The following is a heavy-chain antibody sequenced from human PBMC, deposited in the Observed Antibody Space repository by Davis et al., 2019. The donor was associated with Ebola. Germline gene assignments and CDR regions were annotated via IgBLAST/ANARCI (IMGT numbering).Heavy chain of an antibody. J-gene: IGHJ4*02. CDR1: GYTFPSSC. D-gene: IGHD1-26*01. CDR3: ARGPFRGGSYWGGFDY. CDR2: ISAYNGNT. V-gene: IGHV1-18*01. Sequence: ASVKVSCKASGYTFPSSCISWVRQAPGQGLEWMGWISAYNGNTNYAQKLQGRVTMTTDTSTSTAYMELRSLRSDDTAVYYCARGPFRGGSYWGGFDYWGQGTLVTVSS.